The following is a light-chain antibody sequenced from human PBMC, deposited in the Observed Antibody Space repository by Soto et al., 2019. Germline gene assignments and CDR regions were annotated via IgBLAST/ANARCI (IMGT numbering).Light chain of an antibody. CDR1: SSDLGDYNY. V-gene: IGLV2-14*01. CDR3: SSYTSTSTLI. J-gene: IGLJ2*01. CDR2: EVS. Sequence: QSALTQPASVSGSPGQSITISCTGTSSDLGDYNYVSWYQHHPGKAPKVMIYEVSNRPSGVSNRFSGSKADNTASLTISGLQAEDEAEYYCSSYTSTSTLIFGGGTKLTVL.